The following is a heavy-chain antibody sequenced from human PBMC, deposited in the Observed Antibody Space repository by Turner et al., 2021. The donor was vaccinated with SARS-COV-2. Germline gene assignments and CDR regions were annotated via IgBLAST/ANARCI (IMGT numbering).Heavy chain of an antibody. CDR3: ARDYHFDY. CDR2: IRSGSTYI. J-gene: IGHJ4*02. CDR1: RFTFSSCG. V-gene: IGHV3-21*01. Sequence: VQLVASGGGLVTPGGSLRLSCAASRFTFSSCGMNWVRQAPGKGLVWISSIRSGSTYIYYADSVKGLFTISRDNAKNSLYRQMNSLRADDTAVYYCARDYHFDYWGQGTLVTVSS.